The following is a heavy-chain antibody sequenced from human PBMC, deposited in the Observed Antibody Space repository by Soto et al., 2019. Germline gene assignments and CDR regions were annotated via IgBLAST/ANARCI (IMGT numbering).Heavy chain of an antibody. V-gene: IGHV3-11*01. J-gene: IGHJ4*02. CDR2: ISHDETSI. D-gene: IGHD2-2*01. CDR3: ARGEHIITPYQDYFDS. Sequence: GGSLRLSCAASGFSFSEYYMGWIRQAPGKGLEWISYISHDETSIYYADSVKGRFTSSRDNAKNSLYLQMSSLRAEDTAVYFSARGEHIITPYQDYFDSWAQGTLVTVSS. CDR1: GFSFSEYY.